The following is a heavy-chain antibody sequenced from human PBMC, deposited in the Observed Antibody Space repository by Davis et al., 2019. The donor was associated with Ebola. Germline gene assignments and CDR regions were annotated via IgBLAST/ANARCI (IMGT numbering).Heavy chain of an antibody. CDR2: ISYDGSNK. CDR1: GFTFSSYA. D-gene: IGHD3-22*01. Sequence: GESLKISCAASGFTFSSYAMSWVRQAPGKGLEWVAAISYDGSNKYYADSVKGRFTISRDNSKNTLYLQMNSLRAEDTAVYYCARSMIVVVITTYDAFDIWGQGTMVTVSS. J-gene: IGHJ3*02. CDR3: ARSMIVVVITTYDAFDI. V-gene: IGHV3-30-3*01.